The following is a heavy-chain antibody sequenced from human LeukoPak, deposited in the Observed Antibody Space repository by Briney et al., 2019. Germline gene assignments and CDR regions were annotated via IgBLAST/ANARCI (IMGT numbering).Heavy chain of an antibody. CDR2: INTNSGGT. V-gene: IGHV1-2*02. J-gene: IGHJ5*02. CDR3: ASRYCSSTSCRINWFDP. CDR1: GYTFTSNY. D-gene: IGHD2-2*01. Sequence: ASVKLSCKASGYTFTSNYMHWVRHAHGQGLEWKGWINTNSGGTNYAQKFQGRVTMTRDTSISTAYMELSRLRSDDTAVYYCASRYCSSTSCRINWFDPWGQGTLVTVSS.